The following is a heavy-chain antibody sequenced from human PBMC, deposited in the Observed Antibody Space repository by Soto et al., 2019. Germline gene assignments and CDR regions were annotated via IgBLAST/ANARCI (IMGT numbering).Heavy chain of an antibody. V-gene: IGHV3-21*06. CDR2: ISSTTNYI. Sequence: GGSLRLSCAASGFTFTGYSMNWVRQAPGKGLEWVSSISSTTNYIYYGDSMKGRFTISRDNAKNSLYLEMNSLRAEDTAVYYCARESEDLTSNFDYWGQGTLVTVSS. J-gene: IGHJ4*02. CDR1: GFTFTGYS. CDR3: ARESEDLTSNFDY.